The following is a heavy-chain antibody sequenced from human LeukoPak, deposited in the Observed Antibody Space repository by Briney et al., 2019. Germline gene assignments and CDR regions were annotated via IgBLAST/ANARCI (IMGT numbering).Heavy chain of an antibody. J-gene: IGHJ4*02. Sequence: GGSLRLSCAASGFTFSSYSMNWVRQAPGKGLEWVSSISSSSSNIYYADSVKGRFTISRDNAKNSLYLQMNSLKPEDTAVYYCARVAEAAAFDSWGQGTLVTVSS. CDR3: ARVAEAAAFDS. CDR2: ISSSSSNI. D-gene: IGHD6-13*01. CDR1: GFTFSSYS. V-gene: IGHV3-21*06.